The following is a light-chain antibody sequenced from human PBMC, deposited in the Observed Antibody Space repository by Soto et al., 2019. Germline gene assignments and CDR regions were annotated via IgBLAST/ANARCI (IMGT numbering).Light chain of an antibody. CDR1: QRVSSSY. CDR2: GAS. CDR3: QRYGSSPPFT. Sequence: EIVLTQSPGTLSLSPGERATLSCRASQRVSSSYLAWYQQKPGQAPRLLIYGASSRATGIPDRSSGSGSGTDFTLTISRLEPEDFAVYFCQRYGSSPPFTFGQGTKVEIK. J-gene: IGKJ2*01. V-gene: IGKV3-20*01.